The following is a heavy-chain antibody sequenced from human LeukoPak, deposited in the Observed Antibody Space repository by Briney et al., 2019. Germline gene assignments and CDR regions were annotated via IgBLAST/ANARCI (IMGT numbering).Heavy chain of an antibody. CDR1: GGSXSSYY. CDR3: ARDACGGDCYSGHYFDY. CDR2: IYTSGST. J-gene: IGHJ4*02. Sequence: ETLSLTCXVSGGSXSSYYWSWIRQPAGKRLEWIGRIYTSGSTNYNPSLKSRVTMSVDTSKNQFSLKLSSVTAADTAVYYCARDACGGDCYSGHYFDYWGQGTLVTVSS. V-gene: IGHV4-4*07. D-gene: IGHD2-21*02.